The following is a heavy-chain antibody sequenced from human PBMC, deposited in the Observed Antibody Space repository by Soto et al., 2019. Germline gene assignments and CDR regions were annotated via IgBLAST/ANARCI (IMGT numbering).Heavy chain of an antibody. Sequence: GGSLRLSCAASGFSFTTYVMHWVRQAPGKGLEWVAVISHDGSYKYYGDAVKGRFTISRDTSKNAVYLEMNSLRPEDTAVYYCAKGLLAIVGTTMPRDAFNIWGQGTMVTVSS. CDR3: AKGLLAIVGTTMPRDAFNI. V-gene: IGHV3-30*18. CDR1: GFSFTTYV. J-gene: IGHJ3*02. CDR2: ISHDGSYK. D-gene: IGHD1-26*01.